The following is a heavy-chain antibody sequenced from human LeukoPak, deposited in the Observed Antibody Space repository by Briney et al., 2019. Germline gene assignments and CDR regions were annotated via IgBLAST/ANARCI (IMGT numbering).Heavy chain of an antibody. CDR3: ARDLYSGSYFTLFDY. Sequence: PGGSLRLSCAASGFTFSSYWMSWVRQAPGKGLEWVANIKQDGSEKYYVDSVKGRFTISRDNAKNSLYLQMNSLRAEDTAVYYCARDLYSGSYFTLFDYWGQGTLVTVSS. D-gene: IGHD1-26*01. J-gene: IGHJ4*02. CDR1: GFTFSSYW. CDR2: IKQDGSEK. V-gene: IGHV3-7*01.